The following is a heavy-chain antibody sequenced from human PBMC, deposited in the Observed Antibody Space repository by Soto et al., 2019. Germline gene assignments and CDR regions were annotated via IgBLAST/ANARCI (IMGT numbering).Heavy chain of an antibody. D-gene: IGHD6-13*01. CDR3: ARRERAAGTDWWFDP. CDR1: GGSISSSSFH. CDR2: IYYSGST. V-gene: IGHV4-39*01. Sequence: QLQLQESGPGLVKPSETLSLTCTVSGGSISSSSFHWGWIRKPPGKGLEWIGSIYYSGSTYYSPSLKSLVTISVDTSKNQFSLKLSSVTAADTAVYYCARRERAAGTDWWFDPWGQGTLVTVSS. J-gene: IGHJ5*02.